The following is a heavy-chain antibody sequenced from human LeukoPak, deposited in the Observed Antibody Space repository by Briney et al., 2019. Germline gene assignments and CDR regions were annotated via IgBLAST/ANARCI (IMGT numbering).Heavy chain of an antibody. CDR1: GGSISSGGYS. D-gene: IGHD3-10*01. Sequence: PSETLSLTCAVSGGSISSGGYSWSWIRQPPGKGLEWIGYIYHSGSTYYNPSLKSRVTISVDRSKNQFSLKLSSVPAADTAVYYCARALLWFGELSHIDYWGQGTLVTVSS. V-gene: IGHV4-30-2*01. CDR3: ARALLWFGELSHIDY. CDR2: IYHSGST. J-gene: IGHJ4*02.